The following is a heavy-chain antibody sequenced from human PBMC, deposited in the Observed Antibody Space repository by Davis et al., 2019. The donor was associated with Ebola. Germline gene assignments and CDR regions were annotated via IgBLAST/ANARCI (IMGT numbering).Heavy chain of an antibody. CDR1: GGSFSGYY. CDR3: AIGVRVVRGVMVRQPPWWFDP. Sequence: PSETLSLTCAAYGGSFSGYYWSWIRQPPGKGLEWIGEINHSGSTNYNPSLKSRVTISVDTSKNQFSLKLSSVTAADTAVYYCAIGVRVVRGVMVRQPPWWFDPWGQGTLVTVSS. D-gene: IGHD3-10*01. V-gene: IGHV4-34*01. CDR2: INHSGST. J-gene: IGHJ5*02.